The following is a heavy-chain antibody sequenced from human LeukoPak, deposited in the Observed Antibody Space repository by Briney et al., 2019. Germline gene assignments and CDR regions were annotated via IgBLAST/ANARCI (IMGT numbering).Heavy chain of an antibody. CDR2: IYTSGST. J-gene: IGHJ6*03. V-gene: IGHV4-61*02. Sequence: PSQTLSLTCTVSGGSISSGSYYWSWIRQPAGKGLEWIGRIYTSGSTNYNPSLKGRVTISVDTSKNQFSLKLSSVTAADTAVYYCARATMGNYYYYYYMDVWGKGTTVTVSS. CDR3: ARATMGNYYYYYYMDV. CDR1: GGSISSGSYY. D-gene: IGHD3-10*01.